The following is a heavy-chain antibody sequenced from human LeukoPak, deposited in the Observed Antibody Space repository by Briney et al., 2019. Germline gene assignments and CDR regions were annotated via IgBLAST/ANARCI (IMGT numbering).Heavy chain of an antibody. CDR1: GFTLSSYE. V-gene: IGHV3-53*01. Sequence: GGSLRLSCTASGFTLSSYEMRWVRQAPGKGLEWVSSIDYRGGSTYYADSVKGRFTISRDNSKNTLYLQMNSLRAEDTAVYYCAREVRYFDWLLSNDYYYYYMDVWGKGTTVTISS. CDR2: IDYRGGST. CDR3: AREVRYFDWLLSNDYYYYYMDV. J-gene: IGHJ6*03. D-gene: IGHD3-9*01.